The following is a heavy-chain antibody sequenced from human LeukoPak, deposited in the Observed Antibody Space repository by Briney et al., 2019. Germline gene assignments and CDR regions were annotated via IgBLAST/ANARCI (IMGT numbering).Heavy chain of an antibody. CDR1: GFTFSSYA. CDR2: ISGSGGST. CDR3: AKDRAAGGNYYDSSGYDY. V-gene: IGHV3-23*01. Sequence: GGSLRLSCAASGFTFSSYAMSWVRQAPGKGLEWVSAISGSGGSTYYADSVKGRFTISRDNSKNTLYLQMNSLRAEDTAVYYCAKDRAAGGNYYDSSGYDYWGQGTLVTVSS. J-gene: IGHJ4*02. D-gene: IGHD3-22*01.